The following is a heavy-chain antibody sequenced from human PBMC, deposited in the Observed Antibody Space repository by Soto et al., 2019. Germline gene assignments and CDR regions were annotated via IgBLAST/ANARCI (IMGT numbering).Heavy chain of an antibody. D-gene: IGHD2-21*02. CDR2: IYYSGST. CDR3: ARGPVVTPFVDY. Sequence: TLSLTCTVSGGSVTSGNYYWSWIRQPPGKGLEWIGHIYYSGSTNYNPSLKSRVTISVDASKNQFSLKLSSVTAADTAIYYCARGPVVTPFVDYWGQGTLVTVSS. V-gene: IGHV4-61*01. J-gene: IGHJ4*02. CDR1: GGSVTSGNYY.